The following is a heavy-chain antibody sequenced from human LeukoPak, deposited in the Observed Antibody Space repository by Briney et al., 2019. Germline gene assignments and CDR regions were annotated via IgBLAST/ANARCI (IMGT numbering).Heavy chain of an antibody. J-gene: IGHJ4*02. CDR1: GGSISSSSYY. CDR3: AGTYYDFWSGYFRLEEFDY. D-gene: IGHD3-3*01. Sequence: SETLSLTCTVSGGSISSSSYYWGWIRQPPGKGLEWIGSIYYSGSTYYNPSLKSRVTISVDTSKNQFSLKLSSVTAADTAVYYCAGTYYDFWSGYFRLEEFDYWGQGTLVTVSS. CDR2: IYYSGST. V-gene: IGHV4-39*07.